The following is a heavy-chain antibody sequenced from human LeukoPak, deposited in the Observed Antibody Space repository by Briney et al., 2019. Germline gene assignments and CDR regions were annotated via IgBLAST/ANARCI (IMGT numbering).Heavy chain of an antibody. D-gene: IGHD3-22*01. CDR3: ASGLITYYYVISGDDRIRYAFDI. CDR1: GGSFSGYY. J-gene: IGHJ3*02. CDR2: INHSGST. Sequence: SETLSLTCAVYGGSFSGYYWSWIRQPPGKGLAWIGEINHSGSTHYNPSLKSRVTISVDTSKNQFSLKLSSVTAADTAVYYCASGLITYYYVISGDDRIRYAFDIWGQGTMVTVSS. V-gene: IGHV4-34*01.